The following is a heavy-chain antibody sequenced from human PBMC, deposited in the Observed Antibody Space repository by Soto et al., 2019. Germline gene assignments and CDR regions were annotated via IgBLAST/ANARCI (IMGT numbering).Heavy chain of an antibody. CDR2: FDPEDGET. CDR3: ATDLRGDLAFDY. J-gene: IGHJ4*02. V-gene: IGHV1-24*01. CDR1: GYTLTQLS. Sequence: GASVKVSCKVCGYTLTQLSMHWVRQAPGKGLEWMGGFDPEDGETIYAQKFQGRVTMTEDTSTDTAYMELSSLRSEDTAVYYCATDLRGDLAFDYWGQGTLVTVSS. D-gene: IGHD4-17*01.